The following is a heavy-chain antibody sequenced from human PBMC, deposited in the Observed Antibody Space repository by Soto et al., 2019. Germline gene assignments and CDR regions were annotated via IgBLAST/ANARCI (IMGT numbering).Heavy chain of an antibody. CDR2: ISGSGGST. CDR1: GFTFSSYA. CDR3: AKDPSPYYYYYMDV. J-gene: IGHJ6*03. Sequence: VQLLESGGGLVQPGGSLRLSCAASGFTFSSYAMSWVRQAPGKGLEWVSAISGSGGSTYYADSVKRRFTISRDNSKNTLYLHMNSLRAEDTAVYYCAKDPSPYYYYYMDVWGKGTTVTVSS. V-gene: IGHV3-23*01.